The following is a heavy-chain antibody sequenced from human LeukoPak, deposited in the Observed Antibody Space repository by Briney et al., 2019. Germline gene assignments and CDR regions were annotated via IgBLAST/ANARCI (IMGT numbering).Heavy chain of an antibody. CDR3: ARDITMVRGTWYYDGMDV. J-gene: IGHJ6*02. D-gene: IGHD3-10*01. Sequence: SETLSLTCTVSGGSISSYYWSWIRQPAGKGVEWIGRIYTSGSTNYNPSLKSRVTMSVDTSKNQFSLKLSSVTAADTAVYYCARDITMVRGTWYYDGMDVWGQGTTVTVSS. CDR1: GGSISSYY. V-gene: IGHV4-4*07. CDR2: IYTSGST.